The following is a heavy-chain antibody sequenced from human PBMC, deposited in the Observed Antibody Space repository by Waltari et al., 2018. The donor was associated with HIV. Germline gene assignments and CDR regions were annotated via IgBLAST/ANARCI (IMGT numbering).Heavy chain of an antibody. CDR1: GYTFTSYG. J-gene: IGHJ4*02. CDR2: ISAYNGNT. V-gene: IGHV1-18*01. CDR3: ARDTAYDYYDSSGYYYVGY. D-gene: IGHD3-22*01. Sequence: QVQLVQSGAEVKKPGASVKVSCKASGYTFTSYGISWVRQAPGQGLEWMGWISAYNGNTNYAQKLQGRGTMTTDTSTSTAYMELRSLRSDDTAVYYCARDTAYDYYDSSGYYYVGYWGQGTLVTVSS.